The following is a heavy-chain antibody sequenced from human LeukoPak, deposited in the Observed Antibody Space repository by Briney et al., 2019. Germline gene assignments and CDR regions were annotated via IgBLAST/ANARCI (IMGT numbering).Heavy chain of an antibody. CDR3: ARNPLWFGEWENAFDI. J-gene: IGHJ3*02. CDR2: IYYSGST. D-gene: IGHD3-10*01. V-gene: IGHV4-59*12. CDR1: GGAISSYY. Sequence: KPSETLSLTCTVSGGAISSYYWSWIRQPPGKGLEWIGYIYYSGSTNYNPSLKSRVTISVDTSKNQFSLKLSSVTAADTAVYYCARNPLWFGEWENAFDIWGQGTMVTVSS.